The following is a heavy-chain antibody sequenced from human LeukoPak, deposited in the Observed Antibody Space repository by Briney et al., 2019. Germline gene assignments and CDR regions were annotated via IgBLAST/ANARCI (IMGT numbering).Heavy chain of an antibody. J-gene: IGHJ6*02. Sequence: SETLSLTCTVSGGSISSSSYYWGWIRQPPGKGLEWIGSIYYSGSTYYNPSLKSRVTISVDTSKNQFSLKLSSVTAADTAVYYCARIFGLYSSGWYGMDVWGQGTTVTVSS. CDR1: GGSISSSSYY. CDR3: ARIFGLYSSGWYGMDV. V-gene: IGHV4-39*07. D-gene: IGHD6-19*01. CDR2: IYYSGST.